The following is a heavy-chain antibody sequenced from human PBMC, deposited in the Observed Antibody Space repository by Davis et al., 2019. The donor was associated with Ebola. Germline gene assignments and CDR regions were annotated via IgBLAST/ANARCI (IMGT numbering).Heavy chain of an antibody. Sequence: GGSLRLSCAASGFTFSSYWMHWVRQAPGKGLEWVANIKQDGSEKYYVDSVKGRFTISRDNAKNSVSLQMNSLRAEDTAVYYCARAGNYGDWDAFDIWGQGTMVTVSS. D-gene: IGHD4-17*01. V-gene: IGHV3-7*01. J-gene: IGHJ3*02. CDR2: IKQDGSEK. CDR3: ARAGNYGDWDAFDI. CDR1: GFTFSSYW.